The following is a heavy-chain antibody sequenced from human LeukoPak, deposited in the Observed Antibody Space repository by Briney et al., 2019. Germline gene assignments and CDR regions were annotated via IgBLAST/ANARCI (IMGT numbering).Heavy chain of an antibody. V-gene: IGHV4-61*02. D-gene: IGHD6-6*01. CDR3: ARGGLVRAAPFDY. CDR2: IYTSGST. CDR1: GGSISSGSYY. J-gene: IGHJ4*02. Sequence: SETLSLTCTVSGGSISSGSYYWSWIRQPAGKGLEWIGRIYTSGSTNYNPSLKSRVTISVDTSKNQFSLKLSSVTAADTAVYYCARGGLVRAAPFDYWGQGTLVTVSS.